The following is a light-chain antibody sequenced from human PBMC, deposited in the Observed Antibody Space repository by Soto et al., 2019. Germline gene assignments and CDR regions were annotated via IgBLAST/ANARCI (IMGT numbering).Light chain of an antibody. CDR2: DTS. Sequence: EIVLTQSPATLSLSPGERATLSCRASQSVSNLLAWYQQKPGQAPRLLIYDTSNRATGIPARFSGSGSGTEFTLTISSLQSEDFAVYYCQQYNNWPPLMYTFGQGTKLEIK. CDR3: QQYNNWPPLMYT. V-gene: IGKV3-15*01. CDR1: QSVSNL. J-gene: IGKJ2*01.